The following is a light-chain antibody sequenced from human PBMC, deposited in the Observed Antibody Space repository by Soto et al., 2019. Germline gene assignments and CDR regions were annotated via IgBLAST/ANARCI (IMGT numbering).Light chain of an antibody. CDR3: QQYDNLPVT. CDR1: QYIGRY. V-gene: IGKV1-33*01. J-gene: IGKJ5*01. Sequence: DIQMTQSPSSLSASVGDRVTITCRAGQYIGRYLNWYQQKPGKAPKLLIYAASSLHSGVPSRFSGSGSGTDFTFTISSLQPEDIATYYCQQYDNLPVTFGQGTRLEN. CDR2: AAS.